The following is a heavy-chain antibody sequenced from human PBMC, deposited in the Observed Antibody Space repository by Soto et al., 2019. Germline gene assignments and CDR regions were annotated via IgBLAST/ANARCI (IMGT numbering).Heavy chain of an antibody. CDR3: AKGDYYDSSGTLDL. V-gene: IGHV3-43*01. D-gene: IGHD3-22*01. CDR1: GFTFDDYT. J-gene: IGHJ2*01. CDR2: ISWDGGST. Sequence: EVQLVESGGVVVQPGGSLRLSCAASGFTFDDYTMHWVRQAPGKGLEWVSLISWDGGSTYYADSVKGRFTISRDNSKNSLYLHINSLRTEDTALYYCAKGDYYDSSGTLDLWGRGTLVTVSS.